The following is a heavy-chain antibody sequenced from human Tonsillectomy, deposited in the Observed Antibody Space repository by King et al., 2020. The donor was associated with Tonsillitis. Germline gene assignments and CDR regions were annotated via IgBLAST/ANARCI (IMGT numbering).Heavy chain of an antibody. CDR2: INHSGST. Sequence: VQLQQWGAGLLKPSETLSLTCAVSGGSFSGYYWSWIRQPPGKGLEWIGEINHSGSTNYNPSLKSRVTISVDTSKNQFSLKLSSVTAADTAVYYCARYYYYYYMDVWGKGTTVTVSS. J-gene: IGHJ6*03. CDR3: ARYYYYYYMDV. CDR1: GGSFSGYY. V-gene: IGHV4-34*01.